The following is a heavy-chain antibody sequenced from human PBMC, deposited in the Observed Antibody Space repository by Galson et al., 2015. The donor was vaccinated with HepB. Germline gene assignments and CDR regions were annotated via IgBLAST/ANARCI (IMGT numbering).Heavy chain of an antibody. D-gene: IGHD1/OR15-1a*01. CDR2: ISDSAAYT. Sequence: SLRLSCAASGFTFSNYAMSWVRQAPGKGLEWVSGISDSAAYTFYADSVTGRFTVSRDNSKNTLYLQMSSLRAEDTALYYCAKTLRYSTNNEGEAYFHSWGQGTLVTVSS. V-gene: IGHV3-23*01. CDR1: GFTFSNYA. J-gene: IGHJ4*02. CDR3: AKTLRYSTNNEGEAYFHS.